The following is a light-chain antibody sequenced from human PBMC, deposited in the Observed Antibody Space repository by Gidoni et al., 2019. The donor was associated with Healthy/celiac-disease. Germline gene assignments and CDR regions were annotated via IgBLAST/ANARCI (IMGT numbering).Light chain of an antibody. CDR2: RNN. CDR1: SSNIGSND. CDR3: AAWDDSLSGGRV. Sequence: QSVLTQPPSASGTPGPRVTISCSGRSSNIGSNDVYWYQQLPGTAPRLLIYRNNQRPSGVPDRCSGSKSGTSASLAISGRRSEDEADYYWAAWDDSLSGGRVFGGGTKLTVL. V-gene: IGLV1-47*01. J-gene: IGLJ3*02.